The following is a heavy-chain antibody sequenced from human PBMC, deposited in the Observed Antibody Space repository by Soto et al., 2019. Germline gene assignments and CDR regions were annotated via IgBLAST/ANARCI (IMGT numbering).Heavy chain of an antibody. CDR2: ISYDGSNK. CDR1: GFTFGSYA. V-gene: IGHV3-30-3*01. Sequence: PGGSLRLSCAASGFTFGSYAMHWVRQAPGKGLEWVAVISYDGSNKYYADSVKGRFTISRDNSKNTLYLQMNSLRAEDTAVYYCARGLPIVVVVAATPPWLDPWGQGTLVTVSS. J-gene: IGHJ5*02. D-gene: IGHD2-15*01. CDR3: ARGLPIVVVVAATPPWLDP.